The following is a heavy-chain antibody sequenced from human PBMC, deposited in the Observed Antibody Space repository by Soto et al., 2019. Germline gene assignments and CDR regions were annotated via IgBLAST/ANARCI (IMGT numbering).Heavy chain of an antibody. CDR3: ARGNYYDSSGEYY. CDR1: GYSISTADYY. CDR2: IDYRGNT. V-gene: IGHV4-30-4*01. J-gene: IGHJ4*02. Sequence: SETLSLTCTVSGYSISTADYYWSWIRQPPGKGLEWIGSIDYRGNTYYNPSLKSRLTISLDTSKSQFSLKLSSVTAADTAVYYCARGNYYDSSGEYYWGQGTLVTVSS. D-gene: IGHD3-22*01.